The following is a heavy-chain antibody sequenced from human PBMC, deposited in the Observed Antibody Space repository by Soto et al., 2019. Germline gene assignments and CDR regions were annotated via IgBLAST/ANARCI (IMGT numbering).Heavy chain of an antibody. CDR3: ARVIAAAADFDY. D-gene: IGHD6-13*01. Sequence: QVQLVQSGAEVKKPGASVKVSCKASGYTFTSYGISWVRQAPGQGLEWMGWISAYNGNTNYAQKLQGRVTMTPDTSTNTAYMELRNLRSDDTAVYYCARVIAAAADFDYWGQGTLLTVSS. CDR2: ISAYNGNT. J-gene: IGHJ4*02. V-gene: IGHV1-18*01. CDR1: GYTFTSYG.